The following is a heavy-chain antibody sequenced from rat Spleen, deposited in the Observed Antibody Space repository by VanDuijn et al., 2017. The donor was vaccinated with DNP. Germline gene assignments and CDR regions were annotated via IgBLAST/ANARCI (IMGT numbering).Heavy chain of an antibody. CDR2: INAAGGTT. CDR3: AREGDYYDGYGDALDA. D-gene: IGHD1-12*03. CDR1: GFTFSDYW. V-gene: IGHV5-31*01. Sequence: EVQLVESGGGLVQPGRSLKLSCAASGFTFSDYWMYLFRQAPGKGLEWIASINAAGGTTLYPDSVKGRFTVSRDNAKSTLYLQMDSLRSEDTATYYCAREGDYYDGYGDALDAWGRGTSVTVSS. J-gene: IGHJ4*01.